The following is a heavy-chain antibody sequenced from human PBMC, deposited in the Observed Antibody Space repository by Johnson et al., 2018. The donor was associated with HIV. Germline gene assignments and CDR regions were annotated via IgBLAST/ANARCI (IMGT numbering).Heavy chain of an antibody. Sequence: VQLVESGGGLVQPGGSLRLSCAASGFTVSSNYMSWVRQAPGKGLEWVAVISYDGSNKYYADSVKGRSTISRDNSKKTLYLQMHSLTPEDAAVYYCARGAVSGYVSVDAFHIWGQGTLVTVSS. CDR3: ARGAVSGYVSVDAFHI. J-gene: IGHJ3*02. CDR1: GFTVSSNY. CDR2: ISYDGSNK. D-gene: IGHD5-12*01. V-gene: IGHV3-30-3*01.